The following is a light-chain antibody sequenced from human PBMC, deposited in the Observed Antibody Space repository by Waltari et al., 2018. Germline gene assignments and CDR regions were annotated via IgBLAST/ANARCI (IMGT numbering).Light chain of an antibody. V-gene: IGKV3-20*01. J-gene: IGKJ1*01. Sequence: EIVLTQSPGTLSLSPGERATLSCRASQSVSSSYLAWYQQKPGQAPRVLSHCASNIATGIPDRFSGSGSGTDFTLTISRLEPEDFAVYYCQQYGSSPWTFGQGTKVEIK. CDR2: CAS. CDR1: QSVSSSY. CDR3: QQYGSSPWT.